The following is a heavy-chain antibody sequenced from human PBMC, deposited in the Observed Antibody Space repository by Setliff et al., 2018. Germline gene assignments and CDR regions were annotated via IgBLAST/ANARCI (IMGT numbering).Heavy chain of an antibody. D-gene: IGHD2-2*01. CDR2: ISVYSGNT. V-gene: IGHV1-18*01. CDR3: SRLVRYCTTTSCQGASGAEF. CDR1: GYTFSHSG. Sequence: ASVKVSCKASGYTFSHSGITWVRQAPGQGLEWMGWISVYSGNTKYAQKLQGRVTMTTDTSTTTAYLELRSLTSDDTTVYYCSRLVRYCTTTSCQGASGAEFWGQGTLVTVSS. J-gene: IGHJ4*02.